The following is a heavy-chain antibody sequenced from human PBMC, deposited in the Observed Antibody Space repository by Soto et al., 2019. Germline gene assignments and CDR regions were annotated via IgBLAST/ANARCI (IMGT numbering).Heavy chain of an antibody. CDR1: GYTFTSYY. Sequence: ASVKVSCKASGYTFTSYYMHWVRQAPGQGLEWMGIINPSGGSTSYAQKFQGRVTMTRDTSTSTVYMELSSLRSEDTAVYYCARVVEPDDDFWSGYFGGWFDPWGQGTLVTVSS. CDR3: ARVVEPDDDFWSGYFGGWFDP. CDR2: INPSGGST. D-gene: IGHD3-3*01. J-gene: IGHJ5*02. V-gene: IGHV1-46*03.